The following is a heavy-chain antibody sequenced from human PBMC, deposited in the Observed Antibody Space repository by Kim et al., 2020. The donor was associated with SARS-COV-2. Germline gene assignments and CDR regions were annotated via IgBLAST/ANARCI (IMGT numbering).Heavy chain of an antibody. D-gene: IGHD3-10*01. V-gene: IGHV3-64D*06. CDR3: VKGSRAVSYNYGMDV. Sequence: DSVKARLTISRDHSKNTLYLQMSSLRAEDTSVYYCVKGSRAVSYNYGMDVWGQGTTVTVSS. J-gene: IGHJ6*02.